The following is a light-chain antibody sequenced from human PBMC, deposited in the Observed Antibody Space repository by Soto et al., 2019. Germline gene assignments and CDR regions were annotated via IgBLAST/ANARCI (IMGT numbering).Light chain of an antibody. CDR3: QSYDSNLSGSL. Sequence: QSVLTQPPSVSEAPRQRVTISCSGSSSNIGNNAVNWYQQLPGKAPKLLIHNYVNRPSGVPDRFSGSKSGTSASLAITGLQGEDEGDYYCQSYDSNLSGSLFGGGTKLTVL. CDR2: NYV. V-gene: IGLV1-36*01. J-gene: IGLJ2*01. CDR1: SSNIGNNA.